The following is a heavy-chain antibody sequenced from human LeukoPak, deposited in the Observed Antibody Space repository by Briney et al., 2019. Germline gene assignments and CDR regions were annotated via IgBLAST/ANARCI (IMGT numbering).Heavy chain of an antibody. V-gene: IGHV3-23*01. Sequence: GGSLRLSCAASGFSFSSYAMSWVGQAQGKGRDGASPFGKSGDSTFYADSVKGRFTISRDNSQNTLYVQMNSLRAEDTAVYYCAKDQGYSSAWYSRDGFDMWGQGTMVTVSS. CDR2: FGKSGDST. D-gene: IGHD6-19*01. CDR3: AKDQGYSSAWYSRDGFDM. J-gene: IGHJ3*02. CDR1: GFSFSSYA.